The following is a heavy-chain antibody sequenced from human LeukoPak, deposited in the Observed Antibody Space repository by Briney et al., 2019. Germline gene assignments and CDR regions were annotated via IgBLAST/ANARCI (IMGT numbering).Heavy chain of an antibody. CDR2: INPTGSIT. V-gene: IGHV1-46*01. CDR3: ARDHHPKRELITYYFAY. CDR1: GYTFTDYY. J-gene: IGHJ4*02. D-gene: IGHD3-10*01. Sequence: GASVKVSCKASGYTFTDYYIHWVRQAPGQGLEWMGIINPTGSITNYAQKFQGRVTVTRDMSTSIVYMELSSLTSADTAVYFCARDHHPKRELITYYFAYWGQGTLVTVSS.